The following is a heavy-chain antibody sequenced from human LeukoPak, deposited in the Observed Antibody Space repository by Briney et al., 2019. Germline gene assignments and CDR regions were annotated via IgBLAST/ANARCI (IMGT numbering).Heavy chain of an antibody. Sequence: SETLSLTCVVSGYSINNGHYWGWIRQPPGKGLEWIGSIFHSGSTYRNPSLKSRVTISVDTSKNQFSLNLRSVTAADTAVYYCARGRTPDIPLAGTGFDFDCWGQGTLVTVSS. CDR2: IFHSGST. CDR1: GYSINNGHY. V-gene: IGHV4-38-2*01. D-gene: IGHD6-19*01. CDR3: ARGRTPDIPLAGTGFDFDC. J-gene: IGHJ4*02.